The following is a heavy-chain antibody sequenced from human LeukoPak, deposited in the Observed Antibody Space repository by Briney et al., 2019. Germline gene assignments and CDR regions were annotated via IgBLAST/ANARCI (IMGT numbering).Heavy chain of an antibody. D-gene: IGHD3-3*01. Sequence: GGSLRLSCAASGFTFSSYWMHWVRQAPGKGLVWVSRINSDGCSTSYADSVKGRFTISRDNAKNTLYLQMNSLRAEDTAVYYCARISSQFYDFWSGYSDAFDIWGQGTMVTVSS. CDR2: INSDGCST. CDR3: ARISSQFYDFWSGYSDAFDI. CDR1: GFTFSSYW. V-gene: IGHV3-74*01. J-gene: IGHJ3*02.